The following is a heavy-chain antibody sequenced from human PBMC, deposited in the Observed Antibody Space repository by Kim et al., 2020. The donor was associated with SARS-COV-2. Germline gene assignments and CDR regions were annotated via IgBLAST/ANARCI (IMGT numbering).Heavy chain of an antibody. J-gene: IGHJ6*03. V-gene: IGHV1-8*01. D-gene: IGHD3-16*02. CDR2: MNPNSGNT. CDR3: ARAYIWGSYRYIGLGGYYYYYMDV. Sequence: ASVKVSCKASGYTFTSYDINWVRQATGQGLEWMGWMNPNSGNTGYAQKFQGRVTMTRNTSISTAYMELSSLRSEDTAVYYCARAYIWGSYRYIGLGGYYYYYMDVWGKGTTVTVSS. CDR1: GYTFTSYD.